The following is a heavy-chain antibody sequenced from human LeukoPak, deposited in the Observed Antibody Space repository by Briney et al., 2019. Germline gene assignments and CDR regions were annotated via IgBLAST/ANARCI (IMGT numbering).Heavy chain of an antibody. D-gene: IGHD2-21*02. Sequence: GGSLRLSCAASGFTFSSYAMSWVRQAPGKGLEWVSAISGSGGSTYYADSVKGRFTISRDNSKNTLYLQMNSLRAEDTAVYYCAKDSFHIVVVTDIDYWGQGTLVTVSS. J-gene: IGHJ4*02. CDR3: AKDSFHIVVVTDIDY. CDR1: GFTFSSYA. V-gene: IGHV3-23*01. CDR2: ISGSGGST.